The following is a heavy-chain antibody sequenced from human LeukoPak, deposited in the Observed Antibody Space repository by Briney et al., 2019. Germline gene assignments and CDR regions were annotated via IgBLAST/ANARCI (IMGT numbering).Heavy chain of an antibody. CDR1: GDSISSSSYY. CDR2: INYSGRT. CDR3: ARNPSLHIVVVTAIDY. D-gene: IGHD2-21*02. J-gene: IGHJ4*02. V-gene: IGHV4-39*01. Sequence: SETLSLTCTVSGDSISSSSYYWGWIRQPPGKGLEWIGNINYSGRTYYNPSLKSRVTISVDTSKNQFSLKLSSVTAADTAEYYCARNPSLHIVVVTAIDYWGLGTLVTVSS.